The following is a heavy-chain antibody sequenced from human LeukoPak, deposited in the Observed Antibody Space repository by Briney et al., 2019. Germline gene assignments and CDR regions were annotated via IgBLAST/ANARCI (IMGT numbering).Heavy chain of an antibody. CDR2: INPNSGGT. D-gene: IGHD2-15*01. CDR1: GYTFTGYY. J-gene: IGHJ6*03. V-gene: IGHV1-2*02. Sequence: WASVKVSCKASGYTFTGYYMHWVRQAPGQGLEWMGWINPNSGGTNYAQKFQGRVTMTRDTSISTAYMELSKLRSDDTAVYYCARETYCAVYYYMDVWGKGTTVTISS. CDR3: ARETYCAVYYYMDV.